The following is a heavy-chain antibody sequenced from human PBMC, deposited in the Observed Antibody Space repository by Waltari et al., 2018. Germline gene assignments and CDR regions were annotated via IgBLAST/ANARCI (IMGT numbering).Heavy chain of an antibody. D-gene: IGHD3-3*01. Sequence: EVQLVESGGGLVQPGGSLRLSCAASGFTFSSYEMNWVRQAPGKGLEWVSYISSSGSTIYYADSVKGRLTISRDNAKNSLYLQMNSLRAEDTAVYYCARGSGYYRRLYYYYYGMDVWGQGTTVTVSS. CDR1: GFTFSSYE. CDR3: ARGSGYYRRLYYYYYGMDV. CDR2: ISSSGSTI. J-gene: IGHJ6*02. V-gene: IGHV3-48*03.